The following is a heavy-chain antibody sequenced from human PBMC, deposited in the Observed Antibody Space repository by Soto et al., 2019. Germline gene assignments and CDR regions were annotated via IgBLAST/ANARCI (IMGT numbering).Heavy chain of an antibody. V-gene: IGHV1-69*12. Sequence: QVQLVQSGAEVKKPGSSVKVSCKASGGAFSSYAISWVRQAPGQGLEWMGGIIPIFGTANYAQKFQGRVTITADESTSTAYMELSSLRSEDTAVYYCAREELGYCISTSCANWFDPWGQGTLVTVSS. CDR2: IIPIFGTA. D-gene: IGHD2-2*01. CDR3: AREELGYCISTSCANWFDP. CDR1: GGAFSSYA. J-gene: IGHJ5*02.